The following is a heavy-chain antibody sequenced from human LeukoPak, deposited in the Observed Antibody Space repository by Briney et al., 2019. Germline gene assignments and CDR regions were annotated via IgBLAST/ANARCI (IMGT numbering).Heavy chain of an antibody. CDR1: GFTFSSYS. CDR3: VKPYFYDSGSYYADAFDA. V-gene: IGHV3-21*01. CDR2: ISSSSSYI. Sequence: GGSLRLSCAASGFTFSSYSMNWVRQAPGKGLEWVSSISSSSSYIYYAASVKGRFTISRDSSKNTVYLQMNSLRAEDTAVYYCVKPYFYDSGSYYADAFDAWGQGTMVTVSS. D-gene: IGHD3-22*01. J-gene: IGHJ3*01.